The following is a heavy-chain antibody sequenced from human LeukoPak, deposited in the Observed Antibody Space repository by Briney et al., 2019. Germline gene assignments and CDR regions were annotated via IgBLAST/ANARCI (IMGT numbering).Heavy chain of an antibody. Sequence: PGGSLRLSCAASGFSVSNNYMTWVRQAPGKGLEWVSAISGSGGSTYYADSVKGRFTISRDNSKNTLYLQMNSLRAEDTAVYYCAKDQSYWHYYDSSGYPYDYWGQGTLVTVSS. CDR3: AKDQSYWHYYDSSGYPYDY. V-gene: IGHV3-23*01. J-gene: IGHJ4*02. D-gene: IGHD3-22*01. CDR1: GFSVSNNY. CDR2: ISGSGGST.